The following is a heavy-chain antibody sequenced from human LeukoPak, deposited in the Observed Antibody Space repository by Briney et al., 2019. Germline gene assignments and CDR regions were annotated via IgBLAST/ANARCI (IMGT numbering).Heavy chain of an antibody. D-gene: IGHD2-2*02. CDR2: INSDESNT. Sequence: GGSLSLFCAVSGLPQSSWWMHWLRQAPGKAVVWVSRINSDESNTSYADSVKGRFTISRDNAKNTLYLQMNSLRAEDTAVYYCARAARFCSSTSCYITPFKYWGQGTLVTVSS. V-gene: IGHV3-74*01. CDR3: ARAARFCSSTSCYITPFKY. J-gene: IGHJ4*02. CDR1: GLPQSSWW.